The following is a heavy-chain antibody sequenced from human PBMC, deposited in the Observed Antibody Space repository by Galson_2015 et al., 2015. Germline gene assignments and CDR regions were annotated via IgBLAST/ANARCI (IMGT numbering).Heavy chain of an antibody. Sequence: ALRISCAASGFTVSTNYMTWVRRAPGKGLEWLSIIYSGGSTYYADSMKGRFTISRDNSKNTLDMQMNSLRAEDTAVYYCATVTKPLRYFDSWGQGTLVPVSS. CDR3: ATVTKPLRYFDS. CDR2: IYSGGST. V-gene: IGHV3-53*01. CDR1: GFTVSTNY. J-gene: IGHJ4*02. D-gene: IGHD3-9*01.